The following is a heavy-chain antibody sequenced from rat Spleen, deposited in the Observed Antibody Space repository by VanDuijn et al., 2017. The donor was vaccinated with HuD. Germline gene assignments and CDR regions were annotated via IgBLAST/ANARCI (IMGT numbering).Heavy chain of an antibody. J-gene: IGHJ4*01. CDR1: GFTFSDFD. CDR3: ARHHYDGYYHGPVFGVMDA. D-gene: IGHD1-12*03. V-gene: IGHV5S23*01. Sequence: EVQLVESGGGLVPPGRSLELSCAASGFTFSDFDMAWVRQAPTKGLEWVASISSGGGGIYYLDSVKGRFTISRDNAKSTLYLQMDSLRSEDTASYYCARHHYDGYYHGPVFGVMDAWGQGDSVTVSS. CDR2: ISSGGGGI.